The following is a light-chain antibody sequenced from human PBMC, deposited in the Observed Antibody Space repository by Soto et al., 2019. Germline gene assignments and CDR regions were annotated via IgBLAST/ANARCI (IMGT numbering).Light chain of an antibody. CDR1: SSSVGHES. V-gene: IGLV1-51*01. CDR3: GTWDTTLNVWV. CDR2: DNY. J-gene: IGLJ3*02. Sequence: QSVLTQPPSVSAAPGQTVTISCSGSSSSVGHESVSWYQSLPGTAPKLLIYDNYKRPSGIPDRFSGSQSGTSATLVITGLQTGDEADYYCGTWDTTLNVWVFGGGTKLT.